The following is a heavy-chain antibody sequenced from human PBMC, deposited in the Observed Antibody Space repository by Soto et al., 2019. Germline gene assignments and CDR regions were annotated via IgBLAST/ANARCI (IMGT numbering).Heavy chain of an antibody. CDR2: ISGSGGST. V-gene: IGHV3-23*01. CDR3: AKGGYCTNGVCYPSFDY. J-gene: IGHJ4*02. D-gene: IGHD2-8*01. Sequence: EVQLLESGGGLVQPGGSLRLSCAASGFTFSSYAMSWVRQAPGKGLEWVSAISGSGGSTYYADSVKGRFTISRDNSKNTLYLQMNSLRAEDTAVYYCAKGGYCTNGVCYPSFDYWGQGTLVTVSS. CDR1: GFTFSSYA.